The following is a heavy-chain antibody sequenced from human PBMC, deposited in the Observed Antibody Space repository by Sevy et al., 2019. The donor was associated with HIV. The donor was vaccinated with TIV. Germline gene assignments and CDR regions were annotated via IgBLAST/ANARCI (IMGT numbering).Heavy chain of an antibody. J-gene: IGHJ4*02. V-gene: IGHV3-21*01. D-gene: IGHD2-2*01. CDR1: GFTFSSYS. CDR3: ARDRGGYCSSTSCLGRYHDY. CDR2: ISSSSSYI. Sequence: GGSLRLSCAASGFTFSSYSMNWVRQAPGKGLEWVSSISSSSSYIYYADSVKGRFTISRDNAKNSLYLQMNSLRAEDTAVYYCARDRGGYCSSTSCLGRYHDYWGQGTLVTVSS.